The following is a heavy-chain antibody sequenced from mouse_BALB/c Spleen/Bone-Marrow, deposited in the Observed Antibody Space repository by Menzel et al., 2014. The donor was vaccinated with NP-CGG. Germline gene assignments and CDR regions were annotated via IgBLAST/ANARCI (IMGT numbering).Heavy chain of an antibody. CDR1: GYTFTSYY. V-gene: IGHV1S81*02. CDR2: INPSNGGT. CDR3: TRGRREAMDY. Sequence: QVQLQQSGAELVKPGASVKLSCKASGYTFTSYYMYRVKQRPGQGLEWIGEINPSNGGTNFNEKFKSKATLTVDKSSSTAYMQLSSLTSEDSAVYYCTRGRREAMDYWGQGTSVTVSS. J-gene: IGHJ4*01.